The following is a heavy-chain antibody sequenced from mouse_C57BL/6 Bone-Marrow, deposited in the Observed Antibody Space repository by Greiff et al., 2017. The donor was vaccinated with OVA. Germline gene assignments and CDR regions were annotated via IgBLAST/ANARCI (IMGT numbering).Heavy chain of an antibody. CDR2: IDPENGDT. J-gene: IGHJ2*01. Sequence: EVKLVESGAELVRPGASVKLSCTASGFNIKDDYMHWVKQRPEQGLEWIGWIDPENGDTEYASKFQGKATITADTSSNTAYLQLSSLTSEDTAVYYCTAGRLDYWGQGTTLTVSS. CDR1: GFNIKDDY. CDR3: TAGRLDY. V-gene: IGHV14-4*01. D-gene: IGHD3-3*01.